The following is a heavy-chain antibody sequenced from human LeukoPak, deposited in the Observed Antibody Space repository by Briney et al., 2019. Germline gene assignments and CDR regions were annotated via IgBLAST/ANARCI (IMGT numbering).Heavy chain of an antibody. D-gene: IGHD3-22*01. J-gene: IGHJ5*01. CDR2: INCYNGNT. Sequence: ASVKVSCKASGYSFSYFGINWVRQAPGQGLQWIGWINCYNGNTNYAQKSEGRLTLTTDTATSTVYMELRNLRYDDTAVYYCARDLRRDDSSSYYYIGWFDLWGQGTLVTVSS. V-gene: IGHV1-18*01. CDR3: ARDLRRDDSSSYYYIGWFDL. CDR1: GYSFSYFG.